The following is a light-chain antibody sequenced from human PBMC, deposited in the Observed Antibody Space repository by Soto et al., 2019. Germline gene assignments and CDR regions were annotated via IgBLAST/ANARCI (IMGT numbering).Light chain of an antibody. V-gene: IGKV3-15*01. Sequence: EIAITQSPATLSVSPGQRATLSCRASQNVNSNLAWYQQKPGHAPSLLMYNVSTRATGFPARFSGSGSGTEFTLTISSLQSEDSAIYYCQQYNTLNTFGQGT. CDR3: QQYNTLNT. CDR2: NVS. CDR1: QNVNSN. J-gene: IGKJ2*01.